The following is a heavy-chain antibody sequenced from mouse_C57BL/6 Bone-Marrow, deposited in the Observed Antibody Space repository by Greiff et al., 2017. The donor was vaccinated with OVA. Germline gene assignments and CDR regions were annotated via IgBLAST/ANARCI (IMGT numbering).Heavy chain of an antibody. CDR3: ARKIKGGYFDV. V-gene: IGHV1-4*01. CDR1: GYTFTSYT. Sequence: QVQLKESGAELARPGASVKMSCKASGYTFTSYTMHWVKQRPGQGLEWIGYINPSSGYTKYNQKFKDKATLTADKSSSTAYMQLSSLTSEDSAVYYCARKIKGGYFDVGGTGTTVTVSS. D-gene: IGHD2-4*01. J-gene: IGHJ1*03. CDR2: INPSSGYT.